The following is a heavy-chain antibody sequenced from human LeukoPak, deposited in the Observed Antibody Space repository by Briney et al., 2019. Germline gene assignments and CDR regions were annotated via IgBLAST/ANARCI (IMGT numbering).Heavy chain of an antibody. V-gene: IGHV3-9*01. J-gene: IGHJ4*02. CDR3: AKDWGYCSGGSCYTFPDY. CDR1: GLTFEDYA. Sequence: GRSLRLSCAASGLTFEDYAMHWARQAPGKGLEWVSGISWNSGNIGYADSVKGRFTISRDNAKNSLYLQMNSRRAEDTALYYCAKDWGYCSGGSCYTFPDYWGEGTLVTVSS. D-gene: IGHD2-15*01. CDR2: ISWNSGNI.